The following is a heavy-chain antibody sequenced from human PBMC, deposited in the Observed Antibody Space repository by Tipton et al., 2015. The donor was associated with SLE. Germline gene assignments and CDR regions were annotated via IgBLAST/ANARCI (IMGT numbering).Heavy chain of an antibody. CDR2: INHSRTT. V-gene: IGHV4-38-2*02. J-gene: IGHJ4*02. CDR3: ARYTGGGFYFDY. Sequence: TLSLTCTVSTYSIISGYYWSSVRQSPAKGLERLATINHSRTTYYNPSLKSRVTISVDTSKNQFSLKLSFVAAADTAVYYCARYTGGGFYFDYWGQGTLVIVSS. D-gene: IGHD2-2*02. CDR1: TYSIISGYY.